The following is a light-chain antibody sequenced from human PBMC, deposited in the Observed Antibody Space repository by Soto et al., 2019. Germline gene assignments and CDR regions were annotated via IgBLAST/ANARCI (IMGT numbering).Light chain of an antibody. V-gene: IGLV2-11*01. CDR3: CSYAGRYTYV. CDR1: SXDVAGYNY. Sequence: QSALTQPRSVSGSPGQSVTISCSGTSXDVAGYNYVSWYQQHPGKAPKLMIYDVSKRPSGVPDRFSGSKSGNTASLTISGLQAEDEADYYCCSYAGRYTYVFGTGTKVTVL. J-gene: IGLJ1*01. CDR2: DVS.